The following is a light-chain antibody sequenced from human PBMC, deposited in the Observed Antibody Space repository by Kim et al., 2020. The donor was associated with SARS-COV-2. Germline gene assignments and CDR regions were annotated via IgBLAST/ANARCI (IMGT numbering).Light chain of an antibody. CDR1: QSVIRN. V-gene: IGKV3-11*01. CDR3: QQRAS. CDR2: GAS. Sequence: TLALSPGERATLSCRASQSVIRNLAWYQQKPGQAPRLLIYGASSRATGIPARFSGTGSGTDFTLTISSLEPEDFAVYYCQQRASFGQGTRLEIK. J-gene: IGKJ5*01.